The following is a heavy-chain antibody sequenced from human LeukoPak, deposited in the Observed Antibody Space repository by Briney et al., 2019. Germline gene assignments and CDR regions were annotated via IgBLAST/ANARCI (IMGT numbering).Heavy chain of an antibody. CDR2: ISGSGDSA. CDR3: AKGGPGFNWFDP. CDR1: GFTFSSYG. Sequence: GGSLRLSCAASGFTFSSYGMSWVCQAPGKGLEWVSAISGSGDSAYYADSVKGRFTISRDNSKNTLYLQVNSLRAEDTAVYYCAKGGPGFNWFDPWGQGTLVTVSS. J-gene: IGHJ5*02. V-gene: IGHV3-23*01.